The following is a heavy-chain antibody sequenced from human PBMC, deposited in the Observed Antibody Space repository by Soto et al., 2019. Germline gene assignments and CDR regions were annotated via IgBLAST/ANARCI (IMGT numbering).Heavy chain of an antibody. V-gene: IGHV4-59*01. Sequence: SETLSLTCPVSDGSISNFYWSWIRQPPGKGLEWIGYISSSGNTNYNPSLKSRVSISVDTSKNQFSLNLTSVTAADTGVYYCARAPMVLTRSYFDSWGQGTPVTVSS. CDR3: ARAPMVLTRSYFDS. J-gene: IGHJ4*02. D-gene: IGHD3-22*01. CDR2: ISSSGNT. CDR1: DGSISNFY.